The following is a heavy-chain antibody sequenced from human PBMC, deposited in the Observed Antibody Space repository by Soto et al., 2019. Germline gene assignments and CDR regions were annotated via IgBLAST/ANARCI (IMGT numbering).Heavy chain of an antibody. J-gene: IGHJ4*02. CDR1: GVSFSSYW. CDR3: ARVGLFDGNKPITLEF. D-gene: IGHD3-10*01. Sequence: GSLRLSCAASGVSFSSYWMSWVRQPSGRGREWVANINQDETRQSYVDSVEGRFSISRDNAKNSVYLQMNNLRVDDTAVYYCARVGLFDGNKPITLEFWGQGTLVTVSS. CDR2: INQDETRQ. V-gene: IGHV3-7*03.